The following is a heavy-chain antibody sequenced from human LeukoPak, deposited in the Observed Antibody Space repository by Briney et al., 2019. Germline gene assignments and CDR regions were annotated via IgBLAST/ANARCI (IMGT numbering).Heavy chain of an antibody. Sequence: ASVKVSCKASGYTFTSYGISWVRQAPGQGLEWMGWISAYNGNTSYAQKLQGRVTMTTDTSTSTAYMELRSLRSDDTAVYYCARAGYGSGSYPPSDWGQGTLVTVSS. V-gene: IGHV1-18*01. CDR3: ARAGYGSGSYPPSD. CDR1: GYTFTSYG. CDR2: ISAYNGNT. J-gene: IGHJ4*02. D-gene: IGHD3-10*01.